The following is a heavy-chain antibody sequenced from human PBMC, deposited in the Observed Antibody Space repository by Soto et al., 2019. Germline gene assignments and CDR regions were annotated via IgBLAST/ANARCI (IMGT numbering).Heavy chain of an antibody. V-gene: IGHV4-34*12. D-gene: IGHD4-17*01. CDR1: GDSFSGYY. J-gene: IGHJ4*02. CDR2: IIHSGST. Sequence: QVQLQQWGAGLLKPSETLSLTCAVYGDSFSGYYWNWIRQPPGKGLEWIGEIIHSGSTNYNPSLKSRVTMSVDTSKNQFSLKLSSVTAADTAVYYCARRSGRTSTTVTVTVWGPGTLVTVSS. CDR3: ARRSGRTSTTVTVTV.